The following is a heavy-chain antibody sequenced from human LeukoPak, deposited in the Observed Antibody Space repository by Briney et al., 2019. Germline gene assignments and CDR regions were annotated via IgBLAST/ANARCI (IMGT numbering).Heavy chain of an antibody. Sequence: SETLSLTCTVSGGSISSYYWSWIRQPPGKGLEWIGYIYYSGNTNYNPSLKSRVTISVNTSKNQFSLKLSSVTAADTAVYYCRVDTPFFDYWGQGTLVTVSS. V-gene: IGHV4-59*01. J-gene: IGHJ4*02. CDR2: IYYSGNT. D-gene: IGHD5-18*01. CDR1: GGSISSYY. CDR3: RVDTPFFDY.